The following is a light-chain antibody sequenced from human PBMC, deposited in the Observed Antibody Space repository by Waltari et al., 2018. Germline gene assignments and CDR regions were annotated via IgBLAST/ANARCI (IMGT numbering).Light chain of an antibody. J-gene: IGKJ5*01. V-gene: IGKV3-11*01. CDR1: QSFSSY. Sequence: DIVLTPSPASLSLSPGERATPSCRASQSFSSYLAWYQQKPGQAPRPLIYDASNRATGIPARFSGSGSGTDFTLTISSLEPEDFAVYYCQQRRDWPITFGQGTRLEIK. CDR2: DAS. CDR3: QQRRDWPIT.